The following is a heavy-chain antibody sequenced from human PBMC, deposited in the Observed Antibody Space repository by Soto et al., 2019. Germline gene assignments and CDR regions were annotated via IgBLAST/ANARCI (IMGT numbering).Heavy chain of an antibody. CDR1: GGSISSYY. Sequence: PSETLSLTCTVSGGSISSYYWSWIRQPPGKGLEWIGYIYYSGSTNYNPSLKSRVTISVDTSKNQFSLKLSSVTAADTAVYYCARSPGPPVLRYFDWLSTSGYYGMDVWGQGTTVTVSS. CDR2: IYYSGST. D-gene: IGHD3-9*01. V-gene: IGHV4-59*01. J-gene: IGHJ6*02. CDR3: ARSPGPPVLRYFDWLSTSGYYGMDV.